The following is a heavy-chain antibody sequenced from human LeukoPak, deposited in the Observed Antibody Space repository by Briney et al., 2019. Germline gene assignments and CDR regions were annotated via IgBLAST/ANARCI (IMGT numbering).Heavy chain of an antibody. Sequence: GGSLRLSCAASGFTFSSYAMSWVRQAPGKGLEWVANIKQDGSEKYYVDSVKGRFTISRDNAKNSLYLQMNSLRAEDTAVYYCARDRPRYSYGYYYYYGMDVWGQGTTVTVSS. CDR1: GFTFSSYA. CDR3: ARDRPRYSYGYYYYYGMDV. J-gene: IGHJ6*02. CDR2: IKQDGSEK. D-gene: IGHD5-18*01. V-gene: IGHV3-7*01.